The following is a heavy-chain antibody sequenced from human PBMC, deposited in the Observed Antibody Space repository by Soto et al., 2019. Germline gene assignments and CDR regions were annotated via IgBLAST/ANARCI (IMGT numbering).Heavy chain of an antibody. CDR2: ISWNSGSI. D-gene: IGHD3-9*01. Sequence: GGSLRLSCAAFGFTFDDYAMHWVRQAPGKXLEWVSGISWNSGSIGYADSVKGRFTISRDNAKSSLYLQMNSLRAEDTALYYCAKEISNDILTGYYSSSGMDVWGQGTTVTVS. CDR3: AKEISNDILTGYYSSSGMDV. J-gene: IGHJ6*02. V-gene: IGHV3-9*01. CDR1: GFTFDDYA.